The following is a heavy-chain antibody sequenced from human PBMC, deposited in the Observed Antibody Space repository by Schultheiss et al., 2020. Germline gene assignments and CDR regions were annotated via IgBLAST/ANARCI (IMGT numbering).Heavy chain of an antibody. CDR3: ASPPRWNYYDSSGYPGLGI. V-gene: IGHV3-7*01. CDR1: GFSFGISW. J-gene: IGHJ3*02. Sequence: GESLKISCAASGFSFGISWMSWVRQIPGKGLEWVANINQDGSATYYVDSVRGRLTISRDNAKNSLFLEMNSLRAEDTAVYYCASPPRWNYYDSSGYPGLGIWGQGTMVTVSS. CDR2: INQDGSAT. D-gene: IGHD3-22*01.